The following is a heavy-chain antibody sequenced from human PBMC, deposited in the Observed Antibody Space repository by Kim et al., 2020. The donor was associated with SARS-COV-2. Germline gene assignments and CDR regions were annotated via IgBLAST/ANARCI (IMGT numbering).Heavy chain of an antibody. CDR1: GYSFTRNG. Sequence: ASVKVSCKASGYSFTRNGISWVLQAPGQGLEWMGWISAYHGNTNYAQEFQGRVTMTTDTSTTTAYMELRSLRSDDTAVYYCARLGYCSTGSCYSPDYWGQGTLVTVSS. D-gene: IGHD2-15*01. CDR2: ISAYHGNT. CDR3: ARLGYCSTGSCYSPDY. J-gene: IGHJ4*02. V-gene: IGHV1-18*01.